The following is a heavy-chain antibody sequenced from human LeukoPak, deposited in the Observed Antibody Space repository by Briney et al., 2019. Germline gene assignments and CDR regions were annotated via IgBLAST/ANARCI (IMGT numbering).Heavy chain of an antibody. Sequence: PGGSLRLSCAASGFTVSSNYMSWVRQAPGKGLEWVSVIYSGGSTYYADSVKGRFTVSRDNSKNTLYLQMNSLRAEDTAVYYCARHSPRGRRIELYFDYWGQGTLVTVSS. J-gene: IGHJ4*02. CDR1: GFTVSSNY. D-gene: IGHD2-8*01. CDR3: ARHSPRGRRIELYFDY. V-gene: IGHV3-66*02. CDR2: IYSGGST.